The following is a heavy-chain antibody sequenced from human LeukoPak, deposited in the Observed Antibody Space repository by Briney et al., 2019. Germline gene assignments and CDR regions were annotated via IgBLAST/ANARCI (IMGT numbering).Heavy chain of an antibody. J-gene: IGHJ4*02. D-gene: IGHD2-15*01. CDR1: GGSVSSYY. Sequence: SETLSLTCTVSGGSVSSYYWSWIRQPPGQELEWIGYISDSGSTNYNPFLKSRITISVDTAGNQFSLWLSSVTAADTAVYYCARKISYISVFDQWGQGTLVTVSS. CDR3: ARKISYISVFDQ. CDR2: ISDSGST. V-gene: IGHV4-59*02.